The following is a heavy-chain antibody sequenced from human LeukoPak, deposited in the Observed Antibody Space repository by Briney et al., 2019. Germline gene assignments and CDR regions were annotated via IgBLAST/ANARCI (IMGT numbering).Heavy chain of an antibody. CDR2: TSGNGGTT. CDR3: ARDGKATNDY. J-gene: IGHJ4*02. D-gene: IGHD5-24*01. CDR1: GFTFSNYA. Sequence: GGSLRLSCAASGFTFSNYAMQWVRQAPEKRLEYVSGTSGNGGTTYYANSVKGRFTMSRDNSRNTLYLQMGSLRPEDTAVYYCARDGKATNDYWGQGTLVTVSS. V-gene: IGHV3-64*01.